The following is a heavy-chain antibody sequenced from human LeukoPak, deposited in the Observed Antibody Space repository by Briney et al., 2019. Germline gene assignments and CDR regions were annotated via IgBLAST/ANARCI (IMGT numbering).Heavy chain of an antibody. J-gene: IGHJ4*02. D-gene: IGHD1-26*01. Sequence: ASVKVSCKASGYTFADHFIHWVRQAPGQGLEWMGWTNPNSGATNYAQNFQGRVTMTSDTSITTAYMELTSLTFNDTAVYYCAREGWEPNFDQWGQGTLVTVSS. CDR1: GYTFADHF. CDR3: AREGWEPNFDQ. V-gene: IGHV1-2*02. CDR2: TNPNSGAT.